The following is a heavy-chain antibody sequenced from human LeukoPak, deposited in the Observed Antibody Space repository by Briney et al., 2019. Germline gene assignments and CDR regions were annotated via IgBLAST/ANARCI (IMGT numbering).Heavy chain of an antibody. Sequence: SETLSLTCTVSGDSVSSYYWSWIRQPPGKGLEWIGYINYSGSTNYNPSLKSRVTISGDTSKNQFYLNLSSVTAADTAVFYCARLVDGRWSGTTCYFDYWGQGTLVTVSS. V-gene: IGHV4-59*02. J-gene: IGHJ4*02. CDR3: ARLVDGRWSGTTCYFDY. D-gene: IGHD3-3*01. CDR2: INYSGST. CDR1: GDSVSSYY.